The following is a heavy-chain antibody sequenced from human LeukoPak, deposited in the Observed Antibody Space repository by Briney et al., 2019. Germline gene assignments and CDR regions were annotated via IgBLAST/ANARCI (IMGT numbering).Heavy chain of an antibody. CDR3: ARGDDSGYYDYFDY. J-gene: IGHJ4*02. CDR1: GFTFDDYA. Sequence: GSLRLSCVASGFTFDDYAMHWVRQAPGKGLEWVSTIYTGGNTYYAASVKGRFTISRDFSKNTVFLHMNSLRAEDTAMYYCARGDDSGYYDYFDYWGQGALVTVSS. D-gene: IGHD3-22*01. CDR2: IYTGGNT. V-gene: IGHV3-53*01.